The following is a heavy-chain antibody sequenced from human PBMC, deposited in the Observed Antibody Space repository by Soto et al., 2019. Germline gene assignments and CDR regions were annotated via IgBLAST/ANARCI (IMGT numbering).Heavy chain of an antibody. CDR2: ISAYNGNT. D-gene: IGHD2-15*01. V-gene: IGHV1-18*01. Sequence: SVKVSCKASGYTFTSYGISWVRQAPGQGLEWMGWISAYNGNTNYAQKLQGRVTMTTDTSTSTAYMELRSLRSDDTAVYYCARGCSGGSCYYYYYYGMDVWGQGTTVTVSS. J-gene: IGHJ6*02. CDR1: GYTFTSYG. CDR3: ARGCSGGSCYYYYYYGMDV.